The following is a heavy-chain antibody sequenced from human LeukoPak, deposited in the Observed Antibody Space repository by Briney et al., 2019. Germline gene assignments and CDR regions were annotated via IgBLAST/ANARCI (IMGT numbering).Heavy chain of an antibody. CDR2: ISSSSSSI. J-gene: IGHJ4*02. V-gene: IGHV3-21*01. CDR1: GFTFSYYG. CDR3: ARGPYSSGWYLFSSLDY. Sequence: GGSLRLSCAASGFTFSYYGMHWVRQAPGRGLEWVSSISSSSSSIYYADSVKGRFTISRDNAKNSLYLQMNSLRAEDTAVYYCARGPYSSGWYLFSSLDYWGQGTLVTVSS. D-gene: IGHD6-19*01.